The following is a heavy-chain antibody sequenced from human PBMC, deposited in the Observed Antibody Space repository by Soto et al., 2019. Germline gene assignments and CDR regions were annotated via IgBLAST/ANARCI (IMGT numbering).Heavy chain of an antibody. D-gene: IGHD5-12*01. V-gene: IGHV1-69*12. CDR3: ATTHGPWVATTYGMDV. CDR2: IIPIFGTA. Sequence: QVQLVQSGAEVKKPGSSVKVSCKASGGTFSSYAISWVRQAPGQGLEWMGGIIPIFGTANCAQKFQGRVTIPADESTSTAYMELSSLRSEDTAGYYCATTHGPWVATTYGMDVWGQGTTVTVSS. CDR1: GGTFSSYA. J-gene: IGHJ6*02.